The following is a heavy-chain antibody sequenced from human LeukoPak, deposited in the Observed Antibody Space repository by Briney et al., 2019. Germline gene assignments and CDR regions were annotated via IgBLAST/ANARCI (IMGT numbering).Heavy chain of an antibody. CDR3: AKDLTMVRGVITHYGMDV. CDR1: GGSVSSYQ. Sequence: SETLSLTCTVSGGSVSSYQWGWIRQPPGKGLEWIAYVSYSGNTNYNPSLRSRVTISIDTSKNQFSLRLSSVTAADTAVYYCAKDLTMVRGVITHYGMDVWGQGTTVTVSS. D-gene: IGHD3-10*01. CDR2: VSYSGNT. J-gene: IGHJ6*02. V-gene: IGHV4-59*02.